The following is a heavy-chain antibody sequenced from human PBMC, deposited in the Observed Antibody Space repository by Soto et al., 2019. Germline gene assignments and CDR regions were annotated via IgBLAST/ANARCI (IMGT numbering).Heavy chain of an antibody. CDR1: GFTFSSYS. J-gene: IGHJ4*02. V-gene: IGHV3-21*01. CDR3: ARRRSSSYGVDY. Sequence: GGSLRLSCAASGFTFSSYSMNWVRQAPGKGLEWVSSISSSSSYIYYADSVKGRFTISRDNAKNSLYLQMNSLRAEDTAVYYCARRRSSSYGVDYWGQGTLVTVSS. D-gene: IGHD3-3*01. CDR2: ISSSSSYI.